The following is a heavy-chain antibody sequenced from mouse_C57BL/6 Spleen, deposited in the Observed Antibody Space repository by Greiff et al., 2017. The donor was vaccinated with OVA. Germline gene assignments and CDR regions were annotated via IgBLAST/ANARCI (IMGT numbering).Heavy chain of an antibody. V-gene: IGHV1-12*01. D-gene: IGHD2-2*01. Sequence: LQQSGAELVRPGASVKMSCKASGYTFTSYNMHWVKQTPRQGLEWIGAIYPGNGDTSYNQKFKGKATLTVDKSSSTAYMQLSSLTSEDSAVYFCASRGGYDDYYAMDYWGQGTSVTVSS. CDR3: ASRGGYDDYYAMDY. CDR2: IYPGNGDT. J-gene: IGHJ4*01. CDR1: GYTFTSYN.